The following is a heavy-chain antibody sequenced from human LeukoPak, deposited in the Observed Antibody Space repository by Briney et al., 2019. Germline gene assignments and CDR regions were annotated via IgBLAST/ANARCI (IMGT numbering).Heavy chain of an antibody. CDR3: ARRSYASPAGYSPFFDS. V-gene: IGHV3-23*01. Sequence: GGSLRLSCAGSGFPFSSYTINWVRQGPGKGMEWASTISHSGATYYADSVKGRFTISRDNSKNTVFLQMNSLRAEDTALYFCARRSYASPAGYSPFFDSWGQGTLVTVSS. D-gene: IGHD6-13*01. J-gene: IGHJ4*02. CDR2: ISHSGAT. CDR1: GFPFSSYT.